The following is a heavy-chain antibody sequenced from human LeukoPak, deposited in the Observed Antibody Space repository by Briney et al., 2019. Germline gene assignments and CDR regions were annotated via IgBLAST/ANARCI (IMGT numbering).Heavy chain of an antibody. V-gene: IGHV3-7*04. D-gene: IGHD6-13*01. J-gene: IGHJ4*02. CDR1: GFTFSSYW. CDR2: IKQDGSEK. Sequence: PGGSLRLSCAASGFTFSSYWMSWVRQAPGKGLEWVANIKQDGSEKYYVDSVKGRFTISRDNVKNSVYLQMNSLRAEDTAVYSCARAVAAADSYWGRGTLVTVSS. CDR3: ARAVAAADSY.